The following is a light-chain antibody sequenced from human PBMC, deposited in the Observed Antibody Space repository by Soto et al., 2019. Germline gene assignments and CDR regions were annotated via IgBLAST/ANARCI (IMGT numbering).Light chain of an antibody. CDR3: QQYSAYPLS. V-gene: IGKV3-20*01. J-gene: IGKJ4*01. CDR1: QSVSSNF. Sequence: EVVLTQSPGTLSLSPGERATLSCRASQSVSSNFLAWYQQKPGQAPILLIYGASSRATATPDRFRGSGSGTDFTLTINRLEPEDFALYYCQQYSAYPLSFGGGTKVDIK. CDR2: GAS.